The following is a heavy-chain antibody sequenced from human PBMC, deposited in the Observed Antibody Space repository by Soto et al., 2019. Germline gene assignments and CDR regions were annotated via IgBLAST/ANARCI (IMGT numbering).Heavy chain of an antibody. Sequence: VEVSCTASGYTFTSYDINWVRQANGQGLEWMGWMNPNSGNTGYAQKFQGRVTMTRNTSISTAYMELSSLRSEDTAVYYCARGGSGDYVLRYYYGMDVWGQGTTVTVSS. V-gene: IGHV1-8*01. CDR3: ARGGSGDYVLRYYYGMDV. CDR2: MNPNSGNT. CDR1: GYTFTSYD. D-gene: IGHD4-17*01. J-gene: IGHJ6*02.